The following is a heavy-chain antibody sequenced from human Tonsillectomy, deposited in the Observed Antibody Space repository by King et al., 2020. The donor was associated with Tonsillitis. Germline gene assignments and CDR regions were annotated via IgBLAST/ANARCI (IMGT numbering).Heavy chain of an antibody. V-gene: IGHV3-23*04. CDR3: AKDGGGYYDSSGYFVY. CDR2: ISGSGGST. CDR1: GFTFSSYA. D-gene: IGHD3-22*01. J-gene: IGHJ4*02. Sequence: VQLVESGGGLVQPGGSLRLSCAASGFTFSSYAMSWVRQAPGKGLEWVSAISGSGGSTYYADSVKGRFTISRDNSKNTLYLQMNSLRAEDTAVYYCAKDGGGYYDSSGYFVYWGQGTLVTVSS.